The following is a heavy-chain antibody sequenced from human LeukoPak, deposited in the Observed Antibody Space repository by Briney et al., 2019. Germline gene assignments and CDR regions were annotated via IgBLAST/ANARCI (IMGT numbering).Heavy chain of an antibody. CDR2: ISDSGGNT. V-gene: IGHV3-23*01. CDR1: GFTFSNYA. Sequence: GGSLRLSCAGAGFTFSNYAMSWVRQTRGKGLEWVSSISDSGGNTYYRDSVKGRFTISRDSSKNTVYLQMNSLRAEDTAVYLCAKGPAANSYGSFDYWGQGTLVTVSS. CDR3: AKGPAANSYGSFDY. D-gene: IGHD5-18*01. J-gene: IGHJ4*02.